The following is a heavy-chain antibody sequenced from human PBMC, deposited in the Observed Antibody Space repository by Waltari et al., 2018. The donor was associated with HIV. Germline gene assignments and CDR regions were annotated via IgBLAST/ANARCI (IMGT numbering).Heavy chain of an antibody. CDR2: INHGRST. D-gene: IGHD3-3*01. Sequence: QVQLQQWGAGLLKPSETLSLTCAVYGGSFSGYYWSWIRQPPGQGLEWIGEINHGRSTNDNPSRKRGFHISVDTSKNQFSRKRSSVTAADTAVYYCASGSITIFGVVIGAFDIWGQGTMVTVSS. V-gene: IGHV4-34*01. J-gene: IGHJ3*02. CDR1: GGSFSGYY. CDR3: ASGSITIFGVVIGAFDI.